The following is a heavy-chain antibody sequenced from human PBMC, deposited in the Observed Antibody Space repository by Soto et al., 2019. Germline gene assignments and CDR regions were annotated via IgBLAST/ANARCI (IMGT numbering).Heavy chain of an antibody. CDR1: GYTFTSYD. CDR3: ARTLYGEDGDF. J-gene: IGHJ4*02. D-gene: IGHD4-17*01. Sequence: QVQLVQSGAEVKKPGASVKVSCKASGYTFTSYDIHWVRQATGQGLEWMGWMNPNSGNTGYAQKLQGIITMNRNTTISTDYMELSSVRSEVTAVDKCARTLYGEDGDFWGQGTLVTVSS. V-gene: IGHV1-8*01. CDR2: MNPNSGNT.